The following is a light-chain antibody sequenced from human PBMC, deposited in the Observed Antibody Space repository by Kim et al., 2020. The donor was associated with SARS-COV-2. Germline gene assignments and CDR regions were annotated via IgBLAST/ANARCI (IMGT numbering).Light chain of an antibody. CDR2: GAS. V-gene: IGKV3-15*01. Sequence: PAVLSAAAGEEVTLSCRASQSVGYNLAWYQQRSGQAPRLLIYGASTRATGIPARFSGSGSGTDFTLTISNLQSEDFAVYYCQHDAFGGGTKLEI. CDR3: QHDA. CDR1: QSVGYN. J-gene: IGKJ4*01.